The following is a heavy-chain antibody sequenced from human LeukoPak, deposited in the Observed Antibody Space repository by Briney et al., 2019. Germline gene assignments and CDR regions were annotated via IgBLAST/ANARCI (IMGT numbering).Heavy chain of an antibody. CDR1: GGSISSSSYY. CDR2: FLESRST. D-gene: IGHD3-22*01. J-gene: IGHJ6*02. CDR3: ARLPYDSSGYLYYYYYYGMDV. Sequence: PSETLSLTCTVSGGSISSSSYYWGWIRQPPGKGLEWIGIFLESRSTYYNPSLKSRVTISVDTSKNQFSLKLSSVTAADTAVYYCARLPYDSSGYLYYYYYYGMDVWGQGTTVPVSS. V-gene: IGHV4-39*01.